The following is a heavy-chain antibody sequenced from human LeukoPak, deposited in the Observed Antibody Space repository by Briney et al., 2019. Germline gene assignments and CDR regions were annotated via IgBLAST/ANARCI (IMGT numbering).Heavy chain of an antibody. CDR3: VRDLGGRSGH. J-gene: IGHJ4*02. Sequence: GGSLRLSCAASGFTFSSNWMHWVRQAPGKGLVWVSRINEDGRTTNYADSVKGRFTISRDNAKNTLDLQMNSLRAEDTAVYCCVRDLGGRSGHWGQGTLVTVSS. CDR1: GFTFSSNW. V-gene: IGHV3-74*01. D-gene: IGHD1-26*01. CDR2: INEDGRTT.